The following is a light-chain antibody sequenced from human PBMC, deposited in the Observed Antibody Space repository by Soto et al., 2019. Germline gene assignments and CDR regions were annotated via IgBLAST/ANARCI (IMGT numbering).Light chain of an antibody. CDR3: MQGTPWTIP. Sequence: DVVMTQSPLSLPVTLGQPASISCRSNQSLVHSDGIAYFSWFQQRPGRSPRRLIYKVSNRDSGVPARLSGSGSGTDFALKISRVEAEDVGVYYCMQGTPWTIPFGQGTRLEIX. V-gene: IGKV2-30*02. J-gene: IGKJ5*01. CDR2: KVS. CDR1: QSLVHSDGIAY.